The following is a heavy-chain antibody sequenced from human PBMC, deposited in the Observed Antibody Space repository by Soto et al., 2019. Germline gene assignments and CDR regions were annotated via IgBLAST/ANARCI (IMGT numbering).Heavy chain of an antibody. D-gene: IGHD3-9*01. V-gene: IGHV1-69*06. CDR3: ARANYDILTGYYPYYFDY. Sequence: SVKVSCKASGGTFSSYSISWVLQAPGQGLEWMGGIIPIFGTANYAQKFQGRVTITADKSTSTAYMELSSLRSEDTAVYYCARANYDILTGYYPYYFDYWGQGTLVTVSS. CDR1: GGTFSSYS. J-gene: IGHJ4*02. CDR2: IIPIFGTA.